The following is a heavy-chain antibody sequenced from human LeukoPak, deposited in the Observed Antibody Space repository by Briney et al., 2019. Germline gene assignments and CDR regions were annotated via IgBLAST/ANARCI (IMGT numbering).Heavy chain of an antibody. CDR3: VKHFCTGLDCSLFDS. CDR1: GFTFSSYG. D-gene: IGHD3/OR15-3a*01. Sequence: PGGSLRLSCAASGFTFSSYGMHWVRQAPGRGLEWVAVISYDGSNKYYADSVKGRFIISRDNSKNALSLQLNSLRPEDTALYYCVKHFCTGLDCSLFDSWGQGTLVTVSS. CDR2: ISYDGSNK. J-gene: IGHJ4*02. V-gene: IGHV3-30*18.